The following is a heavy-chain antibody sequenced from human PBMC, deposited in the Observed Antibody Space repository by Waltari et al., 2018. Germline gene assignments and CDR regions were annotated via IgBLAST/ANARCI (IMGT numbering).Heavy chain of an antibody. V-gene: IGHV3-53*01. D-gene: IGHD3-10*02. CDR2: IYGGGST. Sequence: EVQLVESGGGLIQPGGSLRLSCAASGFTVSSNYMSWVRQAPGKGVEWVSVIYGGGSTYYADSVKGRFTISRDNSKNTLYLQMNSLRAEDTAVYYCARCSGSYYPFDYWGQGTLVTVSS. CDR3: ARCSGSYYPFDY. J-gene: IGHJ4*02. CDR1: GFTVSSNY.